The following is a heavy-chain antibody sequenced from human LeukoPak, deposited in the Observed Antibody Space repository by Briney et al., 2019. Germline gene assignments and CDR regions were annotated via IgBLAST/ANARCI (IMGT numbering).Heavy chain of an antibody. CDR1: GFTFSSYS. D-gene: IGHD2-2*01. V-gene: IGHV3-21*01. J-gene: IGHJ4*02. CDR3: ARDTSDDIVVVPAALVFDY. Sequence: GGPLRLSCAASGFTFSSYSMNWVRQAPGKGLEWVSSISSSSSYIYYADSVKGRFTISRDNAKNSLYLQMNSLRAEDTAVYYCARDTSDDIVVVPAALVFDYWGQGTLVTVSS. CDR2: ISSSSSYI.